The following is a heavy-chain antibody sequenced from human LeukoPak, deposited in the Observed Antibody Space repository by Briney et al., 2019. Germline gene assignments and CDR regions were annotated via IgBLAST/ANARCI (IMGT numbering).Heavy chain of an antibody. CDR2: IYSTGIT. J-gene: IGHJ6*03. D-gene: IGHD2-2*01. V-gene: IGHV4-59*01. Sequence: SETLSLTCTISGGSINNYYWSWIRQSPEKGLELIGYIYSTGITNYNPSLKSRVTISVDTSKNQFSLKLSSVTAADTAVYYCARAPRTSRYYYYMDVWGKGTTVTVSS. CDR1: GGSINNYY. CDR3: ARAPRTSRYYYYMDV.